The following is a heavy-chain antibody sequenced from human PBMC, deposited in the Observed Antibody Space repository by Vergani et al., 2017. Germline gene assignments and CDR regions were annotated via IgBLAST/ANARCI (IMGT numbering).Heavy chain of an antibody. D-gene: IGHD5-12*01. CDR1: GYNLSDYY. Sequence: EVQLVQSGAEVKKPGSSMKISCKVSGYNLSDYYIHWVQPAPGKGLEWMGLVDPEDGQIIYAEKFQGRVTMTADTSTNTAYMELRSLRSEDTAVYYCASLQVSGYRGTAGDYWGQGTLVTVSS. J-gene: IGHJ4*01. CDR3: ASLQVSGYRGTAGDY. CDR2: VDPEDGQI. V-gene: IGHV1-69-2*01.